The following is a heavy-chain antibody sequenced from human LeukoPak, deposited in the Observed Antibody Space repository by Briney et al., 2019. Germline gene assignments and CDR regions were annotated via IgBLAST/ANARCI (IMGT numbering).Heavy chain of an antibody. J-gene: IGHJ3*02. CDR2: ISSSSSYI. D-gene: IGHD2-21*02. Sequence: GGSLRLSCAASGFTFSSYSMNWVRQAPGKGLEWVSSISSSSSYIYYADSVKGRFTISRDNAKNSLYLQMNSLRAEDTAVYYCARSHIVVVTAPDGFDIWGQGTMVTVSS. V-gene: IGHV3-21*01. CDR1: GFTFSSYS. CDR3: ARSHIVVVTAPDGFDI.